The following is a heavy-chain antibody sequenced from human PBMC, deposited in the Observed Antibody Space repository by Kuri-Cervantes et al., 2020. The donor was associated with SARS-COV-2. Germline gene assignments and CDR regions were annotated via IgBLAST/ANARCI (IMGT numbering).Heavy chain of an antibody. V-gene: IGHV1-69*10. Sequence: SVKVSCKASGGAFSSAIISWVRQAPGQGLEWMGGIIPILGIANYAQKFQGRVTITADKSTSTAYMELSSLRSEDTAVYYCARGEGYEGYCSGGSCSRFGYWGQGTLVTVSS. CDR3: ARGEGYEGYCSGGSCSRFGY. CDR1: GGAFSSAI. D-gene: IGHD2-15*01. J-gene: IGHJ4*02. CDR2: IIPILGIA.